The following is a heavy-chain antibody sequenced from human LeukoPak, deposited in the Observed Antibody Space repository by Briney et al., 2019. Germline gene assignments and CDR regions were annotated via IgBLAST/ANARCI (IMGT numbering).Heavy chain of an antibody. J-gene: IGHJ3*02. CDR3: ARALLWFGEYAFDI. D-gene: IGHD3-10*01. CDR1: GYTFTSYD. V-gene: IGHV1-2*06. Sequence: GASVKVSCKASGYTFTSYDINWVRQAPGQGLEWMGRINPNSGGTNYAQKFQGRVTMTRDTSISTAYMELSRLRSDDTAVYYCARALLWFGEYAFDIWGQGTMVTVSS. CDR2: INPNSGGT.